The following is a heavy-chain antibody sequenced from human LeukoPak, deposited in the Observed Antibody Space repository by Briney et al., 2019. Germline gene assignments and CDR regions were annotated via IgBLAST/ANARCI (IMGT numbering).Heavy chain of an antibody. D-gene: IGHD4-17*01. Sequence: GGSLRLSCAASGFTFSSYSMNWVRQAPGKGLEWVSSISSSSSYIYYADSVKGRFTISRDNAKNSLYLQMNSLRAEDTAVYYCARGEGDYGDYGRFFDYWGQGTLVTVSS. CDR3: ARGEGDYGDYGRFFDY. V-gene: IGHV3-21*01. CDR2: ISSSSSYI. J-gene: IGHJ4*02. CDR1: GFTFSSYS.